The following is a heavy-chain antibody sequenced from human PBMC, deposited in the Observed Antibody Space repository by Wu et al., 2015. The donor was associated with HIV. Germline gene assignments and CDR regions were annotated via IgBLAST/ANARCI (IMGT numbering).Heavy chain of an antibody. Sequence: QIQLVQSGAEVKKPGASVKVSCKASGYTFINYGFSWVRQAPGQGLEWMGWIGAYNGNTNYAQKFQDRITMTTDKSTSTTYMEMRSLRSEDTAVYYCATGVVIPITGVAFDIWGQGTIVTVSS. CDR3: ATGVVIPITGVAFDI. V-gene: IGHV1-18*01. CDR2: IGAYNGNT. J-gene: IGHJ3*02. D-gene: IGHD2-21*01. CDR1: GYTFINYG.